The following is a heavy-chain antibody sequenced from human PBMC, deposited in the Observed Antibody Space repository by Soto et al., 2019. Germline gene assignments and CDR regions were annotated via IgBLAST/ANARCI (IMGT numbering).Heavy chain of an antibody. CDR1: GFTFSSYS. V-gene: IGHV3-48*01. Sequence: EVQLVESGGGLVQPGGSLRLSCAASGFTFSSYSMNWVRQAPGKGLEWVSYISSSSSTIYYADSVKGRFTISRDNAKNSLYLQMNRLRAEDTAVYYCARDPEIDIVVVPAAIFDYWGQGTLVTVSS. J-gene: IGHJ4*02. D-gene: IGHD2-2*02. CDR2: ISSSSSTI. CDR3: ARDPEIDIVVVPAAIFDY.